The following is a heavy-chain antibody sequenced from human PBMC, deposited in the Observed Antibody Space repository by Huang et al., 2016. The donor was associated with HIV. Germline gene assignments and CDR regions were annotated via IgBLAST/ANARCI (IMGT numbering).Heavy chain of an antibody. Sequence: LSCTASGFTFSSYWMSWVRQAPGKGLEWVANIKQDGSEKYYVDSVKGRFSISRDNAKNSLYLQMNSLRAEDMAVYYCARRLRYYYGSGRTSGYFDYWGQGTLVTVSS. CDR1: GFTFSSYW. D-gene: IGHD3-10*01. CDR2: IKQDGSEK. J-gene: IGHJ4*02. V-gene: IGHV3-7*01. CDR3: ARRLRYYYGSGRTSGYFDY.